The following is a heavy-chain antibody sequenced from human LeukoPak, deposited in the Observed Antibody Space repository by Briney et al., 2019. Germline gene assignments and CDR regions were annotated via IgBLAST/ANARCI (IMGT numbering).Heavy chain of an antibody. CDR2: LYSGVGT. CDR3: ARVGSGNSYGYGDY. V-gene: IGHV3-66*01. Sequence: PGGSLRLSCAASGFTVSSNYMSWVRQAPGKGLEWVSVLYSGVGTYYADSVKGRFTISRDNSKNTLYLQMNSLRAEDTAVYYCARVGSGNSYGYGDYWGQGSLVTVSS. J-gene: IGHJ4*02. D-gene: IGHD5-18*01. CDR1: GFTVSSNY.